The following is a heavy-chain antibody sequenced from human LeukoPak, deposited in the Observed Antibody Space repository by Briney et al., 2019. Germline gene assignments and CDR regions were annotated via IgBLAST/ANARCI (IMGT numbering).Heavy chain of an antibody. V-gene: IGHV4-39*07. Sequence: SETLSLTCTVSGDSINSGEHSWSWIRQPPGKGLEWIGSIYYSGSTYYNPSLKSRVTISVDTSKNQFSLKLSSVTAADTAVYYCASHDSGYVYYYFDYWGQGTLVTVSS. CDR2: IYYSGST. CDR3: ASHDSGYVYYYFDY. J-gene: IGHJ4*02. CDR1: GDSINSGEHS. D-gene: IGHD5-12*01.